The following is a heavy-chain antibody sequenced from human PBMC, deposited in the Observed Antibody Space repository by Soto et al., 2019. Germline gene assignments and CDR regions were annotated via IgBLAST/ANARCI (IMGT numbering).Heavy chain of an antibody. J-gene: IGHJ4*02. Sequence: EVKLVESGGDLIQPGGSLRLSWSASGFTVSSNDMSWVRQAPGKGLEWVSLIYSSGSTHYADSVKGRFTISRDNSKNTGHLQMNTLRAEDTAVYYCARRPLNSNGAYWGQGSLVTVSS. D-gene: IGHD3-22*01. V-gene: IGHV3-53*01. CDR1: GFTVSSND. CDR2: IYSSGST. CDR3: ARRPLNSNGAY.